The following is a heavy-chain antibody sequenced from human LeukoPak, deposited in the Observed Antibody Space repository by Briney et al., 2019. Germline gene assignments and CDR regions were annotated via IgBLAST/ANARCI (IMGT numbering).Heavy chain of an antibody. CDR2: IYHSGST. D-gene: IGHD1-1*01. CDR3: ARPWKPRDAFDT. J-gene: IGHJ3*02. Sequence: SETLSLTCAISGYSISSGYYGGWIRQPPGKGLGWIGSIYHSGSTYHNPSLKSRVTISVDTSKNPFSLKLSSVAAADTAVYYCARPWKPRDAFDTWGQGTMVTVSS. CDR1: GYSISSGYY. V-gene: IGHV4-38-2*01.